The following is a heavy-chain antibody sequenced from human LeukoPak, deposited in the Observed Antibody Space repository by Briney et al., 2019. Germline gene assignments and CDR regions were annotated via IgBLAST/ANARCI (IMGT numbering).Heavy chain of an antibody. CDR3: ASVIVVINWDAFDI. CDR2: INSDGSST. J-gene: IGHJ3*02. CDR1: GFTFSSYW. D-gene: IGHD3-22*01. V-gene: IGHV3-74*01. Sequence: GGSLRLSCAASGFTFSSYWMHWVRQAPGKGLVWVSRINSDGSSTSCADSVKGRFTISRDNAKNTLYLQMNSLRAEDTAVYYCASVIVVINWDAFDIWGQGTMVTVSS.